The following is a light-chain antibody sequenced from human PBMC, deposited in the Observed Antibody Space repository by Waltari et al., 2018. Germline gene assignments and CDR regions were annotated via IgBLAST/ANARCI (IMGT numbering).Light chain of an antibody. CDR1: QSISSW. CDR3: QQYNSYLLT. Sequence: DIQMTQSPSTLSASVGDRVTITCRASQSISSWLAWYQQKPGKAPKLLIYKASSLESGVPARFSDSGSGTEFTLTISSLQPDDFATYYCQQYNSYLLTFGGGTKVEIK. CDR2: KAS. V-gene: IGKV1-5*03. J-gene: IGKJ4*01.